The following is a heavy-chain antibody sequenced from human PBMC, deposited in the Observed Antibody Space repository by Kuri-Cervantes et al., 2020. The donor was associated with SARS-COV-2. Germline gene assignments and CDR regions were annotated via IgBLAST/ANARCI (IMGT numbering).Heavy chain of an antibody. V-gene: IGHV1-2*02. D-gene: IGHD3-10*01. CDR1: GYIFNTYG. J-gene: IGHJ4*02. CDR2: INPNSGGT. CDR3: AWGVLTSKDFDY. Sequence: ASVKVSCKTSGYIFNTYGISWVRQAPGQGLEWMGWINPNSGGTNYAQKFQGRVTMTRDTSISTAYMELSRLRSDDTAVYYCAWGVLTSKDFDYWGQGTLVTVSS.